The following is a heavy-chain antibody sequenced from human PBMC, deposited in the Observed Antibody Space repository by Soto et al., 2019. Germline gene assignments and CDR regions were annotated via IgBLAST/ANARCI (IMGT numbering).Heavy chain of an antibody. CDR1: GFTFGSYT. V-gene: IGHV3-21*02. J-gene: IGHJ4*02. D-gene: IGHD5-18*01. Sequence: EVQLVESGGGLVKPGGSLRLSCATSGFTFGSYTMNWVRQAPGKGLEWVSCISSASSYIYYADSVQGRFTISRDNYEKSLYLHMNSMSAEETAVYYCARRSGYAYGSLDHWGQGVLVTVSS. CDR3: ARRSGYAYGSLDH. CDR2: ISSASSYI.